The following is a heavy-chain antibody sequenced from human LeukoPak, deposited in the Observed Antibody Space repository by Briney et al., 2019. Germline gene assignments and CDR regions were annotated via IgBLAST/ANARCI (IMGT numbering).Heavy chain of an antibody. CDR2: INPNSGGT. J-gene: IGHJ6*02. V-gene: IGHV1-2*02. Sequence: ASVKVSCKASGYTFTGYYMHWVRQAHGQGLEWMGWINPNSGGTNYAQKFQGRVTMTRDTSISTAYMELSRLRSDDTAVYYCASVYDILTGYAYYYGMDVWDQGTTVTVSS. CDR3: ASVYDILTGYAYYYGMDV. D-gene: IGHD3-9*01. CDR1: GYTFTGYY.